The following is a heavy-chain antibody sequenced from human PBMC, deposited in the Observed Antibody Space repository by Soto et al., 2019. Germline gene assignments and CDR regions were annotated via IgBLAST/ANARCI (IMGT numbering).Heavy chain of an antibody. Sequence: PGGSLRLSCAASGFTFSSYWMSWVRQAPGKGLEWVANIQQDGSEQYYVDSVKGRFTISRDNAKNSLYLQMNSLRAEDTAVYYCARAKDFYSSGWYLDYFDYWGQGARVTVSS. J-gene: IGHJ4*02. CDR1: GFTFSSYW. D-gene: IGHD6-19*01. V-gene: IGHV3-7*01. CDR3: ARAKDFYSSGWYLDYFDY. CDR2: IQQDGSEQ.